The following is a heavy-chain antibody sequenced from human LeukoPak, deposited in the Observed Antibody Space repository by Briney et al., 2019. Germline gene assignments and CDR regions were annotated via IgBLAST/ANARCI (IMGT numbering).Heavy chain of an antibody. CDR2: IKQDGSEK. J-gene: IGHJ4*02. CDR3: ARDTRTFDY. V-gene: IGHV3-7*01. D-gene: IGHD1-26*01. CDR1: GLIFNDAW. Sequence: GGSLRLSCAASGLIFNDAWMTWVRQAPGKGLEWVANIKQDGSEKYYVDSVKGRFTISRDNAKNSLFLQMNSLRAEDTAVYYCARDTRTFDYWGQGTLVTVSS.